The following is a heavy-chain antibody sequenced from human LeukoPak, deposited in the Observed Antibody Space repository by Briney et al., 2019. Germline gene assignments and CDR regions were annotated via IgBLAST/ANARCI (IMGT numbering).Heavy chain of an antibody. J-gene: IGHJ4*02. CDR3: ARVQGSTQELDY. D-gene: IGHD1-1*01. V-gene: IGHV4-61*08. CDR1: GGSISSGGYY. Sequence: PSETLSLTCTVSGGSISSGGYYWSWIRQPPGKGLEWIGYIYYSGSTNYNPSLKSRVTISVDTSKNQFSLKLSSVTAADTAVYYCARVQGSTQELDYWGQGTLVTVSS. CDR2: IYYSGST.